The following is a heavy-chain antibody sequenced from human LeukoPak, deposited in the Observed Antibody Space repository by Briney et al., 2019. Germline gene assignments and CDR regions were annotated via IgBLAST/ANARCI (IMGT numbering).Heavy chain of an antibody. D-gene: IGHD3-9*01. Sequence: PSETLSLTCTVSGGSISSYYWSWIRQPPGKGLEWIGYIYYSGSTNYNPSLKSRVTISVDTSKNQFSLKLSSVTAADTAVYYCARGSHGDILGAFDIWGQGTMVTVSS. CDR3: ARGSHGDILGAFDI. CDR1: GGSISSYY. J-gene: IGHJ3*02. CDR2: IYYSGST. V-gene: IGHV4-59*12.